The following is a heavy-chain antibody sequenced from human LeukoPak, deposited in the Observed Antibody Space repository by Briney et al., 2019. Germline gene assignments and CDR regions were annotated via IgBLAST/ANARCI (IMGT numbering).Heavy chain of an antibody. CDR1: GFTFSRSD. D-gene: IGHD6-13*01. V-gene: IGHV3-23*01. CDR3: VKKGNSWSPRFDP. J-gene: IGHJ5*02. CDR2: ISASGGAT. Sequence: GGSLRLSCEAPGFTFSRSDMIWVRQAPGKGLEWVSIISASGGATFYAGSVRGRFTISRDNSDNILYLQLNSLRAEDTALYHCVKKGNSWSPRFDPWGQGTLVTVSS.